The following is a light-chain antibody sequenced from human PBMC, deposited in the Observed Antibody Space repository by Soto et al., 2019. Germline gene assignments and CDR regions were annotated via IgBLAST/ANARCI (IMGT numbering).Light chain of an antibody. CDR2: DVS. CDR3: SSYTSSSTLYV. V-gene: IGLV2-14*01. Sequence: QSVLTQPASLSGSPGQSITISCTGTSSDVSGYNYVSWYQQHPGKAPKLMIYDVSNRPSGVSNRFSGSKSGNTASLTISGLQAEDEADYYCSSYTSSSTLYVFGTGTKVTVL. CDR1: SSDVSGYNY. J-gene: IGLJ1*01.